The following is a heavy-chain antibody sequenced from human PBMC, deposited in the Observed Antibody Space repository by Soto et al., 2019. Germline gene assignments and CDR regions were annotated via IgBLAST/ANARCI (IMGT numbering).Heavy chain of an antibody. CDR1: GFTFSSYA. J-gene: IGHJ6*02. D-gene: IGHD6-13*01. V-gene: IGHV3-30-3*01. CDR2: ISYDGSNK. CDR3: ASEGKRAAAGTKKWCYYYYYGMDV. Sequence: QVQLVESGGGVVQPGRSLRLSCAASGFTFSSYAMHWVRQAPGKGLEWVAVISYDGSNKYYADSVNGRFTISRDNSKNTLDLQMNSLRAEDTAVYYCASEGKRAAAGTKKWCYYYYYGMDVWCQGTTVTVSS.